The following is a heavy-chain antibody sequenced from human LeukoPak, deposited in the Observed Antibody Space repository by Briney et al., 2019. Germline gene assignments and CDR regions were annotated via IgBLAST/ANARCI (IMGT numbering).Heavy chain of an antibody. D-gene: IGHD3-9*01. V-gene: IGHV3-9*01. CDR3: AKSSPPEYYDILTGFSPLHAFDI. J-gene: IGHJ3*02. Sequence: PGGSLRLSCAASGFTFDDYAMHWVRQAPGKGLEWVSGISWNSGSIGYADPVKGRFTISRDNAKNSLYLQMNSLRAEDTALYYCAKSSPPEYYDILTGFSPLHAFDIWGQGTMVTVSS. CDR2: ISWNSGSI. CDR1: GFTFDDYA.